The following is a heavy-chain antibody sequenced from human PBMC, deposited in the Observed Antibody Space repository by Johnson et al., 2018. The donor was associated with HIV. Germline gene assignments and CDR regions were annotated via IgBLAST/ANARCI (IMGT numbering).Heavy chain of an antibody. D-gene: IGHD5-24*01. J-gene: IGHJ3*02. CDR3: ARDGRDLATRGGFDI. CDR2: IFSVGNT. Sequence: VLLVESGGGVVQPGRSLRLSCAASGFTFSSYAMSWVRRAPGKGLEWVSVIFSVGNTYYADSVKGRFTISRDNSKNMLYLQMNSLRPEDTAVYYCARDGRDLATRGGFDIWGPGTVVTVSS. V-gene: IGHV3-66*02. CDR1: GFTFSSYA.